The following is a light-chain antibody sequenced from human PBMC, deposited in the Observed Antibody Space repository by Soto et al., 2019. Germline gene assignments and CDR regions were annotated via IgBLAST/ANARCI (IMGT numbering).Light chain of an antibody. CDR1: QTISTW. Sequence: DIQMTQSPSTLSASVGDRVTLTCRASQTISTWLAWYQQKPGKAPKLLIYGASTLQTGVPSRYSGSGSGTEFTLTISSLQPDDFATYYCQQYNSYSYTFGQGTKVDIK. V-gene: IGKV1-5*01. J-gene: IGKJ2*01. CDR2: GAS. CDR3: QQYNSYSYT.